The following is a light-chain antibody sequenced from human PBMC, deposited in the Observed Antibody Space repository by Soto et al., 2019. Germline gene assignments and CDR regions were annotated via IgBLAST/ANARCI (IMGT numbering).Light chain of an antibody. J-gene: IGLJ3*02. CDR3: AAWDDSLKGGV. Sequence: QSVLTQPPSTSGTPGQRVTISCSGSRSNIGSNTVHWYQQVPGTAPKLLLYNNNQRPSGVPDRFSGSKSGTSASLAISGLQSEDEADYFCAAWDDSLKGGVFGGGAKLTVL. CDR1: RSNIGSNT. V-gene: IGLV1-44*01. CDR2: NNN.